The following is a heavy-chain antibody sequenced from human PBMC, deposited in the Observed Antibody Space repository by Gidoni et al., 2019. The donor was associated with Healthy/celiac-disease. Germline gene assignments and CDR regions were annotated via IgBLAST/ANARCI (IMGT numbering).Heavy chain of an antibody. CDR2: IIPIFGTA. Sequence: VQLVQSGAEVKKPGSSVKVSCKASGGTFRSYAINWVRQAPGQGLEWMGGIIPIFGTANYAQKFQGRVTITADESTSTAYMELSSLRSEDTAVDYCARDGGYPLNWFDPWGQGTLVTVAS. J-gene: IGHJ5*02. V-gene: IGHV1-69*01. CDR1: GGTFRSYA. D-gene: IGHD2-15*01. CDR3: ARDGGYPLNWFDP.